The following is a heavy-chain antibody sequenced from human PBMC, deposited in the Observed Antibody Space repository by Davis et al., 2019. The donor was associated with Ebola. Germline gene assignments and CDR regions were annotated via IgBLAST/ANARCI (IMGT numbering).Heavy chain of an antibody. D-gene: IGHD3-3*01. V-gene: IGHV4-34*01. J-gene: IGHJ6*02. Sequence: SETLSLTCAVYGESFSGYYWSWIRQPPGKGLEWIGEINHSGSTNYNPSLKSRVTISVDTSKNQFSLKLSSVTAADTAVYYCARVEWPYYYYGMDVWGQGTTVTVSS. CDR3: ARVEWPYYYYGMDV. CDR1: GESFSGYY. CDR2: INHSGST.